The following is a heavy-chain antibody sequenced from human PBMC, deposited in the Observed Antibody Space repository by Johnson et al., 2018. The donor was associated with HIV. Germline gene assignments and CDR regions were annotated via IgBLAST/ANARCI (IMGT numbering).Heavy chain of an antibody. CDR2: ISYDGRNK. CDR3: ARERFSDILTGYHAFDV. CDR1: GFAFSSYG. V-gene: IGHV3-30*03. Sequence: VQLVESGGGVVQPGGSLRLSCAASGFAFSSYGVNWVRQAPGKGLEWVAGISYDGRNKYNADSVRGRITISRDNSKNRLYLQMNSLRPEDTAVYYCARERFSDILTGYHAFDVWGQGTMVTVSS. J-gene: IGHJ3*01. D-gene: IGHD3-9*01.